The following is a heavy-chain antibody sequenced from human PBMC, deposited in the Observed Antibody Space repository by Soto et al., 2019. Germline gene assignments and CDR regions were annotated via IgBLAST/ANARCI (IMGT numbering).Heavy chain of an antibody. Sequence: QVQLVQSGAEVKKPGASVKVPCKASGYTFTNYGISWVRQAPGQGLEWMGWINSYNGITNNAQNFQGRVTMNTDTSTNTAYMELRSLRSDDTAVYYCARDRQNYGSFDYWGQGTLVTVSS. CDR1: GYTFTNYG. V-gene: IGHV1-18*01. CDR3: ARDRQNYGSFDY. D-gene: IGHD4-17*01. CDR2: INSYNGIT. J-gene: IGHJ4*02.